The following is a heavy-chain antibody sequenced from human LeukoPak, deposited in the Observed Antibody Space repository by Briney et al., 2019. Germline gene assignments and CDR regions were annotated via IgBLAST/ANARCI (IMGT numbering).Heavy chain of an antibody. Sequence: SETLSLTCAVYGGSFSGYYWSWIRQPPGKGLEWIGEINHSGSTNYNPSLKSRVTISVDTSKNQFSLKLSSVTAADTAVYYCARVATYYDFWSGYYYYYYMDVWGKGTTVTVSS. D-gene: IGHD3-3*01. J-gene: IGHJ6*03. CDR3: ARVATYYDFWSGYYYYYYMDV. CDR1: GGSFSGYY. V-gene: IGHV4-34*01. CDR2: INHSGST.